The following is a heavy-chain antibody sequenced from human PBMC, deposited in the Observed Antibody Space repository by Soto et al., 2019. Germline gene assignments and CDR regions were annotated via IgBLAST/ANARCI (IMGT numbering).Heavy chain of an antibody. J-gene: IGHJ4*02. V-gene: IGHV4-34*01. CDR1: GGSFSGYY. Sequence: SETLSLTCAVYGGSFSGYYWSWIRQPPGKGLEWIGEINHSGSTNYNPSLKSRVTISVDTSKNQFSLKLSSVTAADTAVYYCARDCGYSYGLYYFDYWGQGTLVTVSS. CDR3: ARDCGYSYGLYYFDY. D-gene: IGHD5-18*01. CDR2: INHSGST.